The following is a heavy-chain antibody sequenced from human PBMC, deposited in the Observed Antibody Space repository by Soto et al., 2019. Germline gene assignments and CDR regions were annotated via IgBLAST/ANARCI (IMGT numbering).Heavy chain of an antibody. Sequence: QVQLQQWGAGLLKPSETLSLTCAVYGGSFSGYYWTWIRQPPGTGLEWIGEINHSGSTNYNPSLKSRGTISVETSKNQFSLKLTSVTAADTAVYYCARDKITGLFAYWGQGTLVTVSS. V-gene: IGHV4-34*01. CDR3: ARDKITGLFAY. D-gene: IGHD2-8*02. J-gene: IGHJ4*02. CDR2: INHSGST. CDR1: GGSFSGYY.